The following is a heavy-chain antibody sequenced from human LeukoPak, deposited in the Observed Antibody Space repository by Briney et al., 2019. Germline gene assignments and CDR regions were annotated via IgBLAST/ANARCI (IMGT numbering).Heavy chain of an antibody. CDR3: ARLAGGSYSDY. Sequence: GGSLRLSCAASGFTFSSYAMHWVRQAPGKGLEWVAVISYDGSNKYYADSVKGRFTISRDNSKNTLYLQMNSLRAEDTAVYYCARLAGGSYSDYWGQGILVTVSS. D-gene: IGHD1-26*01. V-gene: IGHV3-30*04. CDR2: ISYDGSNK. J-gene: IGHJ4*02. CDR1: GFTFSSYA.